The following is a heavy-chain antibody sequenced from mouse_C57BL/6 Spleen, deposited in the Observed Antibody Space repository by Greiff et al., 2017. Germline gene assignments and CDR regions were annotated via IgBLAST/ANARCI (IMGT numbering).Heavy chain of an antibody. Sequence: EVKLLESGPGLVKPSQSLSFTCFVTGYSFTRGYYWNSIRQFPGNKLEWMGHICYDGSTNYNPSPKNPISITRDTSKNQLILKLNSVTTEDTATYYCARWLLPNWYFDVWGTGTTVTVSS. D-gene: IGHD2-3*01. CDR1: GYSFTRGYY. CDR2: ICYDGST. J-gene: IGHJ1*03. V-gene: IGHV3-6*01. CDR3: ARWLLPNWYFDV.